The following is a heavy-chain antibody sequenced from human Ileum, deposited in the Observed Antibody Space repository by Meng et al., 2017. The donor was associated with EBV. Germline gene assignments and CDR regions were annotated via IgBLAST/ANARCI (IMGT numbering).Heavy chain of an antibody. J-gene: IGHJ4*02. CDR3: ARADKVHFDY. CDR1: GGSSSRTNW. Sequence: QGPLQAPGPGLVKPSGTLSLTCAVSGGSSSRTNWWSWVRQPPVKGLEWIGEIDHSGSTNYNPSLKSRVSISVNKSKNQFSLKLSSVTAADTDVYYCARADKVHFDYWGQGTLVTVSS. V-gene: IGHV4-4*02. CDR2: IDHSGST.